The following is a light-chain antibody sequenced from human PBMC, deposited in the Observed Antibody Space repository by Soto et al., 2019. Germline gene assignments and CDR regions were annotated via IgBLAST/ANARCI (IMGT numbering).Light chain of an antibody. CDR1: QSVSSSY. V-gene: IGKV3-20*01. CDR3: QQYDGSSPWT. J-gene: IGKJ1*01. CDR2: GAS. Sequence: EIVLTQSPGTLSLSPGDRATLSCRASQSVSSSYLAWYQQKPGQAPRLLIYGASSRASGIPDRFSGSGSGTDFTLTISRLEPEDFAVYYCQQYDGSSPWTFGQGTKVEIK.